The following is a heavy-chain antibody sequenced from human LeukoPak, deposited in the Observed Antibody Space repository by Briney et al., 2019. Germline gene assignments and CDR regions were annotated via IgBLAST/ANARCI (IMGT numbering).Heavy chain of an antibody. CDR2: IYPGDSDT. CDR1: GYSFTSYW. D-gene: IGHD3-16*01. V-gene: IGHV5-51*01. CDR3: ARRASSSGVYYYYMDV. Sequence: GESLKISCKGSGYSFTSYWIGWVRQMPGKGLEWMGIIYPGDSDTRYSPSFQGQVTISADKSISTAYLQWSSLKASDTAMYYCARRASSSGVYYYYMDVWGKGTTVTISS. J-gene: IGHJ6*03.